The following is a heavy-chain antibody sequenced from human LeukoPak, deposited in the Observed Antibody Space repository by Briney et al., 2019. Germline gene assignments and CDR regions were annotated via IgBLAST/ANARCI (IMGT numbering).Heavy chain of an antibody. Sequence: GGSLRLSCAASRFTFSSYAMSWVRQAPGKGLEWVSAISGSGGSTYYADSVKGRFTISRDNSKNTLYLQMNSLRAEDTAVYYCAKDLIIAVAGALGYWGQGTLVTVSS. V-gene: IGHV3-23*01. CDR2: ISGSGGST. J-gene: IGHJ4*02. CDR1: RFTFSSYA. CDR3: AKDLIIAVAGALGY. D-gene: IGHD6-19*01.